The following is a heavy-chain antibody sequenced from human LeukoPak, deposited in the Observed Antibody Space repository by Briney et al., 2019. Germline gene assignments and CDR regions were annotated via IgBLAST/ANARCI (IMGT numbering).Heavy chain of an antibody. Sequence: GASVKVSCKASGGTFSSYAISWVRQAPGQGLEWMGGIIPIFGTANYTQKFQGRVTITADGSTSTAYMELSSLRSEDTAVYYCARIAVNWFDPWGQGTLVTVSS. CDR2: IIPIFGTA. CDR1: GGTFSSYA. CDR3: ARIAVNWFDP. V-gene: IGHV1-69*13. J-gene: IGHJ5*02.